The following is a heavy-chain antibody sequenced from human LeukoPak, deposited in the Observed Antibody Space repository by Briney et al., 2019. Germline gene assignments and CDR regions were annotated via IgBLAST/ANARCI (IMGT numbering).Heavy chain of an antibody. CDR1: GFTFSNAW. D-gene: IGHD3-10*01. J-gene: IGHJ6*04. Sequence: GGSLRLSCAASGFTFSNAWMSWVRQAPGKGLEWVGRIKSKTDGGTTDYAAPVKGRFTISRDDSKNTLYLQMNSLETEDTAVYYCTTDWSSITMVRGVMDVWGKGTTVTVSS. CDR2: IKSKTDGGTT. V-gene: IGHV3-15*01. CDR3: TTDWSSITMVRGVMDV.